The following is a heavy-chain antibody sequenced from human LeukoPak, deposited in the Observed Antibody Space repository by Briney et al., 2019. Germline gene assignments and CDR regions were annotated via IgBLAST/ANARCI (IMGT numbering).Heavy chain of an antibody. CDR3: ARGGSSGSFDY. D-gene: IGHD3-22*01. V-gene: IGHV1-8*01. CDR2: MNPNSGNT. CDR1: GYTFTSYD. Sequence: GASVTVSCKASGYTFTSYDINWVRQAPGQGLEWMGWMNPNSGNTGYAQKFQGRVTMTRITFISTAYMELSSLVSYDAAVYYGARGGSSGSFDYWGQGTLVTVSS. J-gene: IGHJ4*02.